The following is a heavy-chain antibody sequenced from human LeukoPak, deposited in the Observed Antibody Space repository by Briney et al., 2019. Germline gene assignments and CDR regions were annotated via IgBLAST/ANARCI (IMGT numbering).Heavy chain of an antibody. CDR1: GYTFSNNW. Sequence: GESLKISCQGSGYTFSNNWITWVRQMPGKAMEWMGKINPSDSYTDYNPPFQGHVTISADKSISTAYLQWSSLKASDTAIYYCARGLGWLDPWGQGTLVTVSS. CDR2: INPSDSYT. V-gene: IGHV5-10-1*01. CDR3: ARGLGWLDP. J-gene: IGHJ5*02.